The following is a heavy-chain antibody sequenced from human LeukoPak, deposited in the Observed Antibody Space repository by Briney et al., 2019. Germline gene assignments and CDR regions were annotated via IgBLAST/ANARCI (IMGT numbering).Heavy chain of an antibody. CDR3: AKARSYSNYGGYAFDI. J-gene: IGHJ3*02. D-gene: IGHD4-11*01. CDR2: IRYDGSNK. Sequence: PGGSLRLSCAASGFTFSSYGMHWVRQAPGKGLEWVAFIRYDGSNKYYADSVKGRFTISRDNSKNTLYLQMNSLRAEDTAVYYCAKARSYSNYGGYAFDIWGQGTMVTVSS. CDR1: GFTFSSYG. V-gene: IGHV3-30*02.